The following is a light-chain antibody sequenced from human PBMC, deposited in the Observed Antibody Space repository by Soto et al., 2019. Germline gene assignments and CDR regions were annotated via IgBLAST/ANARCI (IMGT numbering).Light chain of an antibody. V-gene: IGKV3-20*01. Sequence: EIVLTQSPGTLSLSPGERATLSCRASQSVSSTYLAWYQQNPGQAPMLLIYASSIRATGIPDRFSGRWSGTHFTLTISRLEPEGFAVYFCEQYGSSSYTFGQGTQLQIK. CDR3: EQYGSSSYT. CDR2: ASS. J-gene: IGKJ2*01. CDR1: QSVSSTY.